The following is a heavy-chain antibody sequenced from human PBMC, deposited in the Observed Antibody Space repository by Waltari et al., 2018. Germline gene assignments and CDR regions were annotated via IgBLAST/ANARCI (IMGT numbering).Heavy chain of an antibody. CDR3: ARESGWPDY. CDR2: FSSGSPTI. J-gene: IGHJ4*02. V-gene: IGHV3-48*04. Sequence: EVQLVESGGGLVQPGGSLRLSCSASGVTCSDYNMNWVRRAPGEGLVWLSDFSSGSPTIYYADSVQGRFTISRDNAKNSLYLQMNSLRAEDTAVYYCARESGWPDYWGQGTLVTVSS. CDR1: GVTCSDYN. D-gene: IGHD6-19*01.